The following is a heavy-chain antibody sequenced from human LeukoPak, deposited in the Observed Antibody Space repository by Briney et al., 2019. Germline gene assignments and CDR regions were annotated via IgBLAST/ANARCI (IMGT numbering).Heavy chain of an antibody. Sequence: GGSLRLSCAASGFTFSSYEMNWVRQAPGKGLEWVSYISSSGSTIYYADPVKGRFTIPRDNAKNSLYLQMNSLRAEDTAVYYCARETYYYGSGSYSNWFDPWGQGTLVTVSS. CDR3: ARETYYYGSGSYSNWFDP. D-gene: IGHD3-10*01. CDR2: ISSSGSTI. J-gene: IGHJ5*02. CDR1: GFTFSSYE. V-gene: IGHV3-48*03.